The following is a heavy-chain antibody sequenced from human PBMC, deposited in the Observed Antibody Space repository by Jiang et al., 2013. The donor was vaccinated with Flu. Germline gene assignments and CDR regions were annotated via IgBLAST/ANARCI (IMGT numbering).Heavy chain of an antibody. CDR2: VFPGDSDT. D-gene: IGHD5-18*01. Sequence: VQLVESGAEVKKPGESLKISCKASGYSFCRLLDRLGAPDARGKAWSGWGTVFPGDSDTRYSPSFQGQVTISVDKSISTVFLQWSSLKASDTAMYYCARSGYTYGTGTEEDYWGQGTLVTVSS. CDR1: GYSFCRLL. J-gene: IGHJ4*02. CDR3: ARSGYTYGTGTEEDY. V-gene: IGHV5-51*03.